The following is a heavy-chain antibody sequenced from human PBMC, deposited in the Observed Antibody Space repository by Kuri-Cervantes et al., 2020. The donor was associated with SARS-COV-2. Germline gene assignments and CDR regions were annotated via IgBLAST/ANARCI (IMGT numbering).Heavy chain of an antibody. CDR1: GGTFGSYA. J-gene: IGHJ6*02. D-gene: IGHD3-10*01. CDR2: IIPIFGTA. V-gene: IGHV1-69*06. CDR3: ARGGGSGSYPLYGMDV. Sequence: SVKVSCKASGGTFGSYAISWVRQAPGQGLEWMGGIIPIFGTANYAQKFQGRVTITADKSTSTAYMELSSLRSEDTAVYYCARGGGSGSYPLYGMDVWGQGTTVTVSS.